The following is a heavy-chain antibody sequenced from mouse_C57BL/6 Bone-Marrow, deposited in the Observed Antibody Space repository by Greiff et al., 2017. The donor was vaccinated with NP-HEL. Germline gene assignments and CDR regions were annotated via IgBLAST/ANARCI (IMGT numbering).Heavy chain of an antibody. D-gene: IGHD1-1*01. V-gene: IGHV2-5*01. CDR3: ASQLRYWYFDV. Sequence: QVQLQQSGPGLVQPSQSLSITCTVSGFSLTSYGVHWVRQSPGKGLEWLGVILRGGSTDYNAAFMSRLSITKDNSKSQVFIKMNSLQADYTAIYYCASQLRYWYFDVWGTGTTVTVSS. CDR1: GFSLTSYG. J-gene: IGHJ1*03. CDR2: ILRGGST.